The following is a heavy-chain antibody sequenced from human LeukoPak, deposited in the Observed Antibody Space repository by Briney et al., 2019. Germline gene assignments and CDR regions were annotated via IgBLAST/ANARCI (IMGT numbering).Heavy chain of an antibody. V-gene: IGHV4-59*01. Sequence: SETLSLTCTVSGDSISNYYWTWIRQPPGKGLEWIGYVYYSGSTNYNPSLKSRVTISVDTSKNQFSLKLNSVTAADTAVYYCARDRGYSGNTYANFDYWGQGTLVTVSS. D-gene: IGHD5-12*01. CDR1: GDSISNYY. CDR3: ARDRGYSGNTYANFDY. CDR2: VYYSGST. J-gene: IGHJ4*02.